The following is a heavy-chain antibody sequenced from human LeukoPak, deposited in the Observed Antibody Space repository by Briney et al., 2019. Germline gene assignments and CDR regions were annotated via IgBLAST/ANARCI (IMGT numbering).Heavy chain of an antibody. CDR1: GYTFTSYG. Sequence: ASVKVSCKASGYTFTSYGISWVRQAPGQGLEWMGWISAYNGNTNYAQKLQGRVTMTTDTSTSTAYMELRSLRSDDKAVYYCASDRSVVDYGMDVWGQGTTVTVSS. CDR2: ISAYNGNT. D-gene: IGHD2-2*01. V-gene: IGHV1-18*01. CDR3: ASDRSVVDYGMDV. J-gene: IGHJ6*02.